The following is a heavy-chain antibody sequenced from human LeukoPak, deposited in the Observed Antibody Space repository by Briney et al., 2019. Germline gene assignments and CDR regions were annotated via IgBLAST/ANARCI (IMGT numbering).Heavy chain of an antibody. Sequence: GGSLRLSCAASGFTFSSYEMNWVRQAPGKGLEWVSYISSSGKTIYYGDSVKGRFTISRDNAKNSLYLQMNSLRAEDTAVYYCAELGITMIGGVWGKGTTVTISS. D-gene: IGHD3-10*02. V-gene: IGHV3-48*03. CDR1: GFTFSSYE. CDR2: ISSSGKTI. J-gene: IGHJ6*04. CDR3: AELGITMIGGV.